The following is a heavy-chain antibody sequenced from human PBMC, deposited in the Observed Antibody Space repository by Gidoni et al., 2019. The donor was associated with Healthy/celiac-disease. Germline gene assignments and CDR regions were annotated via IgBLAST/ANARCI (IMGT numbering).Heavy chain of an antibody. V-gene: IGHV3-7*01. CDR1: GFTFSSYW. Sequence: EVQLVASGGGLVQPGGSLILSCAASGFTFSSYWMSWVSQAPGKGLEWVANIKQDGSEKYYVDSVKGRFTISRDNAKNSLDLQMNSLRAEDTAVYYCARHKARSSSSYWGQGTLVTVSS. D-gene: IGHD6-13*01. CDR2: IKQDGSEK. CDR3: ARHKARSSSSY. J-gene: IGHJ4*02.